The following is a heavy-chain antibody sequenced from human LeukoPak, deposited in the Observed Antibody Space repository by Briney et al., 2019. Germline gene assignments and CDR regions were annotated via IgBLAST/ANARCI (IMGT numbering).Heavy chain of an antibody. CDR1: GFTFSSYW. J-gene: IGHJ6*02. CDR3: AAESSSGWYNYYYGMDV. V-gene: IGHV3-7*01. D-gene: IGHD6-19*01. Sequence: GGSLRLSCAASGFTFSSYWMSWVRQAPGKGLEWVANIKQDGSEKYYVDSVKGRFTISRDNAKNSLYLQMNSLRAEDTAVYYCAAESSSGWYNYYYGMDVWSQGTTVTVSS. CDR2: IKQDGSEK.